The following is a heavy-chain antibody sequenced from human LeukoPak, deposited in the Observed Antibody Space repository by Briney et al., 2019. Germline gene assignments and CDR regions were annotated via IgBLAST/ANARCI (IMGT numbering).Heavy chain of an antibody. CDR2: ISYDGSNK. CDR3: ARDRITMVRGARNYYYYGMDV. Sequence: SCKASGGTFSSYAMHWVRQAPGKGLEWVAVISYDGSNKYYADSVKGRFTISRDNSKNTLYLQMNSLRAEDTAVYYCARDRITMVRGARNYYYYGMDVWGQGTTVTVSS. J-gene: IGHJ6*02. CDR1: GGTFSSYA. V-gene: IGHV3-30-3*01. D-gene: IGHD3-10*01.